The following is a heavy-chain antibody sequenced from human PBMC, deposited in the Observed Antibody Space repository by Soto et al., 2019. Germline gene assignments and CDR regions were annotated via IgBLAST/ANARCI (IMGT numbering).Heavy chain of an antibody. CDR1: GGSFSSYI. V-gene: IGHV1-69*13. CDR2: IIPIFGTA. D-gene: IGHD3-16*01. CDR3: ARAFASNKYWFDP. J-gene: IGHJ5*02. Sequence: SVKVSCKASGGSFSSYIISWVRQAPGQGLEWMGGIIPIFGTADYAQKFQGRVTITADESTSTAYMELSTLRSDDTAVYYCARAFASNKYWFDPWGQGTLVTVSS.